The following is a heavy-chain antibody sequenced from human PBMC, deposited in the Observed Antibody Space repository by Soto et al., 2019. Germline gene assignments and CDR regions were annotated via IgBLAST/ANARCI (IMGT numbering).Heavy chain of an antibody. CDR2: IKQDGSEE. J-gene: IGHJ6*02. CDR1: GFTFSSYW. D-gene: IGHD6-13*01. CDR3: ARIAATGRGWDV. V-gene: IGHV3-7*01. Sequence: EVQLVESGGGLVQPGGSLRLYCVDSGFTFSSYWMSWVRQAPVKGLEWVGNIKQDGSEENYVDSLKGRFTISRDNAKTSMYLQMNSLRVEDTAVYYCARIAATGRGWDVWGQGTTVVVSS.